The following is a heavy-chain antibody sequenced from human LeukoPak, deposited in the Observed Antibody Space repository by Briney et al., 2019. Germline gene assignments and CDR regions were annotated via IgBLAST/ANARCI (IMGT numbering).Heavy chain of an antibody. CDR1: GYTFTGYY. J-gene: IGHJ3*02. D-gene: IGHD3-22*01. CDR2: INPKSGGT. Sequence: ASVKVSCKASGYTFTGYYMHWVRQAPGQGLEWMGWINPKSGGTNYAQKFQGRVTITRDTSISTAYMEVSRLRSEDTAVYYCASAGHYYDSSGYCHDAFDIWGQGTMVTVSS. CDR3: ASAGHYYDSSGYCHDAFDI. V-gene: IGHV1-2*02.